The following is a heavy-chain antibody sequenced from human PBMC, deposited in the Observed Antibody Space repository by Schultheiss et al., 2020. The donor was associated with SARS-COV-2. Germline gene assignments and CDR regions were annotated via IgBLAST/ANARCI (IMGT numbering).Heavy chain of an antibody. J-gene: IGHJ6*02. V-gene: IGHV3-15*01. D-gene: IGHD1-26*01. Sequence: GGSLRLSCAASGFTFSNAWMSWVRQAPGKGLEWVGRIKSKTDGGTTDYAAPVKGRFTITRDDSKNTLYLQMNSLKTEDTAVYYCTTDLFPPSGSYYVYYYYYGMDVWGRGTTVNGSS. CDR1: GFTFSNAW. CDR2: IKSKTDGGTT. CDR3: TTDLFPPSGSYYVYYYYYGMDV.